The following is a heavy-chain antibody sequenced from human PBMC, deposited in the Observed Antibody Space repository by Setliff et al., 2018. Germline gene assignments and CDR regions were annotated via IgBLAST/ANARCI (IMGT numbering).Heavy chain of an antibody. CDR3: ARPLSSSWYVGLDS. CDR2: ISHDGSTK. CDR1: GFTFSNYA. V-gene: IGHV3-30*04. D-gene: IGHD6-13*01. J-gene: IGHJ4*02. Sequence: PGGSLRLSCAPSGFTFSNYAMHWVRQAPGKGLEWVAVISHDGSTKYYTDSVKGRFTISTDTSKSTLCLQMNSLRTEDTAVYYCARPLSSSWYVGLDSWGQGTLVTVSS.